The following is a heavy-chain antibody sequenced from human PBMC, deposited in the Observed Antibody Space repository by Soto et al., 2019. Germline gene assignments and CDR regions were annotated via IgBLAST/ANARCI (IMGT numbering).Heavy chain of an antibody. V-gene: IGHV3-23*01. Sequence: SLRLSCAASGFTFSSYAMSWVRQAPGKGLEWVSAISGSGGSTYYADSVKGRFTISRDNSKNTLYLQMNSLRAEDTAVYYCAKAYGDYVDYFDYWGQGTLVTVSS. CDR3: AKAYGDYVDYFDY. D-gene: IGHD4-17*01. CDR2: ISGSGGST. CDR1: GFTFSSYA. J-gene: IGHJ4*02.